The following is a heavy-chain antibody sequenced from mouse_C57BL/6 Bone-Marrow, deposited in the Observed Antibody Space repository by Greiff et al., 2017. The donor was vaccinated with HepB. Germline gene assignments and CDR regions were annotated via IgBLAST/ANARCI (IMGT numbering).Heavy chain of an antibody. Sequence: QVQLKESGAELARPGASVKLSCKASGYTFTSYGISWVKQRTGQGLEWIGEIYPRSGNTYYNEKFKGKATLTADKSSSTAYMELRSLTSEDSAVYFCARRGGRTVDYWGQGTTLTVSS. V-gene: IGHV1-81*01. D-gene: IGHD3-3*01. CDR3: ARRGGRTVDY. CDR1: GYTFTSYG. J-gene: IGHJ2*01. CDR2: IYPRSGNT.